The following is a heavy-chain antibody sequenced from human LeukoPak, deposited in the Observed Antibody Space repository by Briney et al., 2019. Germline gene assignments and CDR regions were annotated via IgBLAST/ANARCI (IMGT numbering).Heavy chain of an antibody. CDR3: ARDHCSSTSCPNLYYYYYYMDV. J-gene: IGHJ6*03. V-gene: IGHV3-33*01. Sequence: GGSLRLSCAASGFTFSSYGMPWVRQAPGKGLEWVAVIWYDGSNKYYADSVKGRFTISRDNSKNTLYLQMNSLRAEDTAVYYCARDHCSSTSCPNLYYYYYYMDVWGKGTTVTVSS. CDR1: GFTFSSYG. D-gene: IGHD2-2*01. CDR2: IWYDGSNK.